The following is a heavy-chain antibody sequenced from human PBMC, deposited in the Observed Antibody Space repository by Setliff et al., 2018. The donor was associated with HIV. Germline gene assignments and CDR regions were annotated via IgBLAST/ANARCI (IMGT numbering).Heavy chain of an antibody. D-gene: IGHD6-13*01. CDR3: ARGDYRIIAAAGSGWFDP. V-gene: IGHV4-38-2*01. J-gene: IGHJ5*02. Sequence: SETLSLTCAVSGYSISSGYYWGWIRQPPGKGLEWIGSIYHSGTTYYNPSLKSRVTIDADTSNNQFSLKLKYVTAADTAVYYCARGDYRIIAAAGSGWFDPWGQGTRVTVSS. CDR1: GYSISSGYY. CDR2: IYHSGTT.